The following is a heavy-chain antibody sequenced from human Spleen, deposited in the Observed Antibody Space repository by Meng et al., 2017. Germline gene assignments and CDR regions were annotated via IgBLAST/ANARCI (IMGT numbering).Heavy chain of an antibody. V-gene: IGHV3-74*01. D-gene: IGHD3-22*01. CDR2: INGDGSDT. CDR3: ARVGYYDSSNYYAYFQH. CDR1: GFTFDDYA. J-gene: IGHJ1*01. Sequence: GESLKISCAASGFTFDDYAMHWVRQAPGKGLVWVSRINGDGSDTSYADSVKGRFTISRDNAKNTLYLQMNSLRAEDTAVYYCARVGYYDSSNYYAYFQHWGQGTLVTVSS.